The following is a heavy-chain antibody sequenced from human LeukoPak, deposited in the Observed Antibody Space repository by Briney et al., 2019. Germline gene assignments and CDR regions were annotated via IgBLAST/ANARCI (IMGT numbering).Heavy chain of an antibody. J-gene: IGHJ4*02. CDR2: ISSSGSTI. CDR3: ARGLKRYSSGIEYYFDY. CDR1: GFTFSGYY. D-gene: IGHD6-19*01. V-gene: IGHV3-11*01. Sequence: GGSLRLSCAASGFTFSGYYMSWIRQAPGKGLEWVSYISSSGSTIYYADSVKGRSTISRDNAKNSLYLQMNSLRAEDTAVYYCARGLKRYSSGIEYYFDYWDQGTLVTVSS.